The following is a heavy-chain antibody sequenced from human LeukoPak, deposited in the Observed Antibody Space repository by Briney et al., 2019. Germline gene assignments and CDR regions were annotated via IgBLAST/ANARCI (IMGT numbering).Heavy chain of an antibody. Sequence: ASVKVSCKASGYTFTSFDINWVRQATGQGLEWMGWMNPNSGNTGFAQQFQGRLTMTRNTSINTAYMELSSLRSEDTAVYYCARGGSGWPIDYWGQGTLVTVSS. CDR1: GYTFTSFD. D-gene: IGHD6-19*01. J-gene: IGHJ4*02. CDR2: MNPNSGNT. CDR3: ARGGSGWPIDY. V-gene: IGHV1-8*01.